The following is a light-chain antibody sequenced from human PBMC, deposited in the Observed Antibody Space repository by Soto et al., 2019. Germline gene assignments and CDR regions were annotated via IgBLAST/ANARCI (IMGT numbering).Light chain of an antibody. CDR2: DAS. J-gene: IGKJ4*01. Sequence: EIVLTQSPATLSLSPGERVTLSCRASRSVSSDLAWYQQKPGQAPRLLIYDASNRATGIPARFSGSGSGTDFPLTISNLAHEDVVVYCCQQRGNSPPTFGGGTKVEIK. CDR1: RSVSSD. CDR3: QQRGNSPPT. V-gene: IGKV3-11*01.